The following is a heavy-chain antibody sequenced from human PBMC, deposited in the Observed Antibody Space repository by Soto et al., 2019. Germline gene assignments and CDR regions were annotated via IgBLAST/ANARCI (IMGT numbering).Heavy chain of an antibody. CDR3: ARVDVLRFLECLF. CDR2: ISAYNGNT. J-gene: IGHJ4*02. V-gene: IGHV1-18*04. CDR1: GYTFTNYG. D-gene: IGHD3-3*01. Sequence: ASVKVSCKASGYTFTNYGISWVRQAPGQGLEWMGWISAYNGNTNYAQNLQGRVTMTTDTSTSTAYMELRSLRSDDTAVYYCARVDVLRFLECLFWGQGTLVTVSS.